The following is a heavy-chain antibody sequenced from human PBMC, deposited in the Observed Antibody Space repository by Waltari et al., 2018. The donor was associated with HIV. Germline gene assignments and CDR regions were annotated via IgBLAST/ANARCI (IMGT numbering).Heavy chain of an antibody. J-gene: IGHJ3*02. CDR1: GFTFSSYW. D-gene: IGHD3-22*01. V-gene: IGHV3-7*01. CDR3: ARENYYDSSGYYYDAFDI. CDR2: IKQDGSEK. Sequence: EVQLVESGGGLVQPGGSLRLSCAASGFTFSSYWMSWVRQAPGKGLEWVANIKQDGSEKYYVDSVKGRFTISRDNAKNSLYLQMNSLRAEDTAVYYCARENYYDSSGYYYDAFDIWGQGTMVTVSS.